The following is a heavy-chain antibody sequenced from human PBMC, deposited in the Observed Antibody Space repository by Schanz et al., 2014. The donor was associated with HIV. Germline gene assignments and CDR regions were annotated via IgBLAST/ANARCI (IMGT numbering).Heavy chain of an antibody. CDR3: ARDIRGGSSWVDNWFDP. CDR1: GASFSDDY. Sequence: QVRLQQWGAGLLKPSETLSLTCAVYGASFSDDYWTWIRQPPGKGLEWIGEINHSGSTNYNPSLKSRLTMSVDTSKNHFSLKLSSGTAADTAVYYCARDIRGGSSWVDNWFDPWGQGTLVIVSS. D-gene: IGHD6-13*01. J-gene: IGHJ5*02. V-gene: IGHV4-34*02. CDR2: INHSGST.